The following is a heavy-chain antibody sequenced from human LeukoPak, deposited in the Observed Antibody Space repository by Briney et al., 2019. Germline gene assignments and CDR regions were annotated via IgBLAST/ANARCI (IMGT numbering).Heavy chain of an antibody. CDR3: ARDDHSGYDPHERY. J-gene: IGHJ4*02. CDR1: GFTFSSYA. Sequence: GGSLRLSCAASGFTFSSYAMSWVRQAPGKGLEWVSYISSSSSTIYYADSVKGRFTISRDNAKNSLYLQMNSLRAEDTAVYYCARDDHSGYDPHERYWGQGTLVTVSS. CDR2: ISSSSSTI. V-gene: IGHV3-48*04. D-gene: IGHD5-12*01.